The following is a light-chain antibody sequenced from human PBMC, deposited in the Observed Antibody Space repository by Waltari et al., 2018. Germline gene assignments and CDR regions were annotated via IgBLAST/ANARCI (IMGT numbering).Light chain of an antibody. Sequence: AIQMTQSPSSLSASVGDRITITCRASQGIRNDLGWYQQKPGKAPNLLIYAASSVQRGVPSRFSGSGSGTDFTLTISSLQPEDFATYYCLQDYNYPHTFGQGTKVEIK. CDR1: QGIRND. V-gene: IGKV1-6*01. CDR2: AAS. CDR3: LQDYNYPHT. J-gene: IGKJ1*01.